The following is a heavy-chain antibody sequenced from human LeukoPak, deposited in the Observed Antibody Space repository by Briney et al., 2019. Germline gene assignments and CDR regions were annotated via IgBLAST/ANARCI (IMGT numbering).Heavy chain of an antibody. D-gene: IGHD4-11*01. CDR3: VRIDYSNAFDI. V-gene: IGHV1-8*01. Sequence: ASVKVSCKASGNTFTNFDINWVRQATGQGLEWMGWMNPKTGNTGSAQKLQGRVTITGNTSISTAYMELSSLRSEDTAVYYCVRIDYSNAFDIWGQGTMVTVSS. J-gene: IGHJ3*02. CDR2: MNPKTGNT. CDR1: GNTFTNFD.